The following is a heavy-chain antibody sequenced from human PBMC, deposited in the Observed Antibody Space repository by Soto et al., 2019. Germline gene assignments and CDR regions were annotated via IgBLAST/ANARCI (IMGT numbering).Heavy chain of an antibody. Sequence: GGSLRLSCAASGFTFSSYGMHWVRQAPGKGLEWVAVISYDGSNKYYADSVKGRFTISRDNSKNTLYLQMNSLRAEDTAVYYCAKDLEDYYDSSGYSPFDYWGQGTLVTVSS. CDR1: GFTFSSYG. D-gene: IGHD3-22*01. V-gene: IGHV3-30*18. CDR2: ISYDGSNK. J-gene: IGHJ4*02. CDR3: AKDLEDYYDSSGYSPFDY.